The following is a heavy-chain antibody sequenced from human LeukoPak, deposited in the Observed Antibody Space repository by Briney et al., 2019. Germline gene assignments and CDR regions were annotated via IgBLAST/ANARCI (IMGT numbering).Heavy chain of an antibody. V-gene: IGHV4-34*01. CDR2: INYSGST. CDR1: GGSFSGYY. CDR3: ARGAVAAPVDY. D-gene: IGHD2-15*01. Sequence: PSETLSLTCAVYGGSFSGYYWSWIRQPPGKGLEWIGEINYSGSTNYNPSLKSRVTISVDTSKNQFSLKLSSVTASDTAVYYCARGAVAAPVDYWGQGTLVTVSS. J-gene: IGHJ4*02.